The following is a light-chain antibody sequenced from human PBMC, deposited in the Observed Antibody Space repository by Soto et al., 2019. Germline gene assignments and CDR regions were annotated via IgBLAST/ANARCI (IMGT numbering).Light chain of an antibody. CDR3: HAYDSSLSIWV. Sequence: QSVLTQPPSVSGAPEQRVIISCTGSRSNIGAGYAVHWYRRLPGTAPKLLISGNNNRPSGIHDRFSGSNSGTSALLASAGLQAEDLADYFCHAYDSSLSIWVFGGRTWLTVL. V-gene: IGLV1-40*01. CDR2: GNN. J-gene: IGLJ3*02. CDR1: RSNIGAGYA.